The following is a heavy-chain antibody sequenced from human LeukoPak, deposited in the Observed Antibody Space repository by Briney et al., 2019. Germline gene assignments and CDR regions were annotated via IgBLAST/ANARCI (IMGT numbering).Heavy chain of an antibody. CDR2: IYYSGST. J-gene: IGHJ5*02. CDR3: ARPVTSGGMNWFDP. CDR1: GGSISSYY. V-gene: IGHV4-59*01. Sequence: SETLSLTCTVSGGSISSYYWSWIRQPPGKGLEWIGYIYYSGSTNYNPSLKSRVTISVDTSKNQFSLKLSSVTAADTAVYYCARPVTSGGMNWFDPWGQGTLVTVSS. D-gene: IGHD1-14*01.